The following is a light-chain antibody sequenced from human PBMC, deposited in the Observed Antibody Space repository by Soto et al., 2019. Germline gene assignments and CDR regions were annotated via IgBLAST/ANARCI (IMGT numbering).Light chain of an antibody. Sequence: QPVLTQPPSVSGAPGQRVTISCTESSSNIGAGYDVHWYQQLPGTAPKLLIYGNSNRPSGVPDRFSGSKSGTSASLGITGLQAEDEADYYCQSYDSSLSGWVFGGGTKLTVL. CDR1: SSNIGAGYD. CDR2: GNS. V-gene: IGLV1-40*01. CDR3: QSYDSSLSGWV. J-gene: IGLJ3*02.